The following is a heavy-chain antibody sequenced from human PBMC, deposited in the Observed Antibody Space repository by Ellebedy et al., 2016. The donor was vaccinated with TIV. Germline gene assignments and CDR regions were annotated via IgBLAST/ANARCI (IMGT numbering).Heavy chain of an antibody. CDR3: AKGGGYYTDAFDI. Sequence: SVKVSCXASGGTFSSYAISWVRQAPGQGLEWMGGIIPIFGTANYAQKFQGRVTITADESTSTAYMELSSLRSEDTAVYYCAKGGGYYTDAFDIWGQGTMVTVSS. D-gene: IGHD3-22*01. CDR1: GGTFSSYA. CDR2: IIPIFGTA. J-gene: IGHJ3*02. V-gene: IGHV1-69*13.